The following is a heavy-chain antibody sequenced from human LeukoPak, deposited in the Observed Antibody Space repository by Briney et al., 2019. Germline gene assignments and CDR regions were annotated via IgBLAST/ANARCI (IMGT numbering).Heavy chain of an antibody. CDR1: GGSISSGDYY. CDR2: IYYSGST. J-gene: IGHJ4*02. CDR3: ARGYSLDY. D-gene: IGHD5-18*01. Sequence: ASETLSPTCTVSGGSISSGDYYWSWIRQPPGKGLEWIGYIYYSGSTYYTPSLRGRVTISVDTSKNQFSLNLSSVTAADTAVYYCARGYSLDYWGQGTLVTVSS. V-gene: IGHV4-30-4*01.